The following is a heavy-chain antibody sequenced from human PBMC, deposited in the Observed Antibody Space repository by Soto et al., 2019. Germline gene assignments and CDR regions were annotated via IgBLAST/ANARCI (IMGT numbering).Heavy chain of an antibody. J-gene: IGHJ5*02. D-gene: IGHD3-3*01. CDR3: AHRATMTIFGLIIDNGIWFDP. Sequence: QINLIESGPTLVKHTQTLTLTCTFSGFSLSTSGAAVGWVRQPPGRALEGLALIYWDGDKRYNASLGNRLTITKDTSMNQVVLTLTNVDPADTATYYCAHRATMTIFGLIIDNGIWFDPWGQGTRVIVSS. CDR2: IYWDGDK. CDR1: GFSLSTSGAA. V-gene: IGHV2-5*02.